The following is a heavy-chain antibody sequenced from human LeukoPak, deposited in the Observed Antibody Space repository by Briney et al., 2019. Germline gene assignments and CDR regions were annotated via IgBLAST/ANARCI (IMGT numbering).Heavy chain of an antibody. Sequence: GGSLRLSCAASGFTFSSYGIHWVRQAPGKGLEWVAIISYDGSNKYYADSVKGRFTISRDNSKNTLYLQMNSLRAEDTAVYYCAKSMVRGVISGFDCWGQGTLVTVSS. CDR1: GFTFSSYG. V-gene: IGHV3-30*18. CDR2: ISYDGSNK. D-gene: IGHD3-10*01. CDR3: AKSMVRGVISGFDC. J-gene: IGHJ4*02.